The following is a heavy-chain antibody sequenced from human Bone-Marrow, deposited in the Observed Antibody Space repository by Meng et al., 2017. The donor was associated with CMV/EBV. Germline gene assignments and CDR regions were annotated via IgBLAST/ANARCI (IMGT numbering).Heavy chain of an antibody. CDR3: AKVGGLWSGYIDY. CDR2: IRYDGSNK. Sequence: GESLKISCAASGFTFSDYYMDWVRQAPGKGLEWVAFIRYDGSNKYYADSVKGRFTISRDNSKNTLYLQMNSLRAEGTAVYYCAKVGGLWSGYIDYWGQGTLVTVSS. V-gene: IGHV3-30*02. D-gene: IGHD3-3*01. J-gene: IGHJ4*02. CDR1: GFTFSDYY.